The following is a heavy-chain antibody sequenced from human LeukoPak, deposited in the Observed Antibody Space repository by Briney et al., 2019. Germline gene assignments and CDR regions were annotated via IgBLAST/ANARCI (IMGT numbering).Heavy chain of an antibody. V-gene: IGHV4-59*01. CDR2: IDDSGNT. J-gene: IGHJ3*02. CDR3: ARSDYHNSGSHTVFDAFDI. CDR1: GGSISRYY. Sequence: PSETLSLTCTVSGGSISRYYWSWIRRPPGKGLEWIGYIDDSGNTNYNPSLKSQVTISVDKSKNQFSLKLSFVTAADTAMYYCARSDYHNSGSHTVFDAFDIWGQGTRVTVSS. D-gene: IGHD3-10*01.